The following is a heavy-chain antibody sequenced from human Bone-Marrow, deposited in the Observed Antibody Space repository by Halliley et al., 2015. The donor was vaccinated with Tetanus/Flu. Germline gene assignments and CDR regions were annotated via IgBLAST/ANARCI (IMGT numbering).Heavy chain of an antibody. CDR3: ARWFSPVGVSYDYGVDV. V-gene: IGHV4-59*01. CDR1: GGSFSGYY. D-gene: IGHD3-16*01. J-gene: IGHJ6*02. Sequence: TLSLTCAVYGGSFSGYYWTWIRQPPGKGLEWVGYLYFSGRTSYSPSLKSRVTMSLDTSKSQFSLKLTSVTAADTAVYYCARWFSPVGVSYDYGVDVWGQGIAVTVSS. CDR2: LYFSGRT.